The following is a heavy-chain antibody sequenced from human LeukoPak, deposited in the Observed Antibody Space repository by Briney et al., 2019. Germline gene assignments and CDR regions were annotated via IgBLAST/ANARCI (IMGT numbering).Heavy chain of an antibody. CDR3: ARRAGAYSHPYDY. CDR1: GFTFSTYS. J-gene: IGHJ4*02. CDR2: ISSNSRYI. D-gene: IGHD4/OR15-4a*01. V-gene: IGHV3-21*04. Sequence: PGGSLRLSCAASGFTFSTYSMSWVRQAPGKGLEWVSSISSNSRYIYYADSMKGRFTISRDSSKNTLYLQMNSLRAEDTAVYYCARRAGAYSHPYDYWGQGTLVTVSS.